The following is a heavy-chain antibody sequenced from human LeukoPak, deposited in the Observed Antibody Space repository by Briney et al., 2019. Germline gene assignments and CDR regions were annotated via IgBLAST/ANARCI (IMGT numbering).Heavy chain of an antibody. D-gene: IGHD6-19*01. CDR3: ARDSYLAVAGEPFDY. J-gene: IGHJ4*02. Sequence: ASVKVSCKASGYTFTSYGISWVRQAPGQGLEWMGWISAYNGNTNYAQKLQGRVTMTTDTSTSTAYMELRSLRSDDTAVYYCARDSYLAVAGEPFDYWGQGTLVTVSS. CDR2: ISAYNGNT. CDR1: GYTFTSYG. V-gene: IGHV1-18*01.